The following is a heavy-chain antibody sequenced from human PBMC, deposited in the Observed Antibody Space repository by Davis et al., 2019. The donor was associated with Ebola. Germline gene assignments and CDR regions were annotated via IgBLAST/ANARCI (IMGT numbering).Heavy chain of an antibody. CDR3: AKDLFGSSSLYYFDY. D-gene: IGHD6-6*01. Sequence: PGGSLRLSCAASGFTFDDYAMHWVRQAPGKGLEWVSGISWNSGSIGYADSVKGRFTISRDNAKNSLYLQMNSLRAEDTALYYCAKDLFGSSSLYYFDYWGQGTLVTVSS. CDR2: ISWNSGSI. CDR1: GFTFDDYA. J-gene: IGHJ4*02. V-gene: IGHV3-9*01.